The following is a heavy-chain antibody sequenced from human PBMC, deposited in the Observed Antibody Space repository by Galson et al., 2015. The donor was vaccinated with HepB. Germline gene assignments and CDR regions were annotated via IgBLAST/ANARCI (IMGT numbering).Heavy chain of an antibody. CDR3: ATGDSGYNFQGLYY. CDR1: GYPLSETF. V-gene: IGHV1-24*01. Sequence: SVKVSCKVSGYPLSETFMHWVRQAPGKGLEWMGGFDRQNRGTMYAQKFQGRATMTEDTSTDTTYMELSSLRFEDTAVYFCATGDSGYNFQGLYYWGQGTLVTVSS. J-gene: IGHJ4*02. D-gene: IGHD5-12*01. CDR2: FDRQNRGT.